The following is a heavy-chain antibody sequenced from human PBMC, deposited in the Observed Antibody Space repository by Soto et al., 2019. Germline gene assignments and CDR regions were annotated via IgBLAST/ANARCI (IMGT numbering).Heavy chain of an antibody. Sequence: PGGSLRLSCAASGFSFSTYAMSWVRQAPGKGLEWVSSIGGGGDDRYYADSVKGRFTTTRDNSQNTVFLQKSSMSAEDTARDYCGKNTQSYNSVCDRIDFWGQGTVVTVSS. J-gene: IGHJ3*01. V-gene: IGHV3-23*01. D-gene: IGHD1-1*01. CDR2: IGGGGDDR. CDR1: GFSFSTYA. CDR3: GKNTQSYNSVCDRIDF.